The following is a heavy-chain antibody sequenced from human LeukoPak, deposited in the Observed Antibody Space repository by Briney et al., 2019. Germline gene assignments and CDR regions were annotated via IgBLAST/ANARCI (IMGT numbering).Heavy chain of an antibody. CDR3: ARGWGGGAGLDY. Sequence: GGSLRLSCAASGFTVSSNYMSWVRHAPGEGLEWVSVIYSGGRTYYSDSVKGRFTISRDNSRNTLYFQMNSRGAENTAVFYCARGWGGGAGLDYWGQGTLVTVSS. CDR2: IYSGGRT. V-gene: IGHV3-53*01. CDR1: GFTVSSNY. J-gene: IGHJ4*02. D-gene: IGHD7-27*01.